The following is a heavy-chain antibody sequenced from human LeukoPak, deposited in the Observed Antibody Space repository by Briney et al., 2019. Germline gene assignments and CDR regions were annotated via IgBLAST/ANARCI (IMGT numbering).Heavy chain of an antibody. CDR2: IYHSGST. D-gene: IGHD5-18*01. CDR3: ARDVDTAMVPYFDY. J-gene: IGHJ4*02. CDR1: GGSISSGGYY. Sequence: SQTLSLTCTVSGGSISSGGYYWSWIHQHPGKGLERIGSIYHSGSTYYNPSLKSRVTISVDTSKNQFSLKLSSVTAADTAVYYCARDVDTAMVPYFDYWGQGTLVTVSS. V-gene: IGHV4-39*07.